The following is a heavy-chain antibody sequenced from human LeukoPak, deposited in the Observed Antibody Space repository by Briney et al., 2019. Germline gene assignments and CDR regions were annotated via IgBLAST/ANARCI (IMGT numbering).Heavy chain of an antibody. D-gene: IGHD2-21*01. J-gene: IGHJ4*02. CDR1: GFTFRSYT. CDR3: ARDNPTYCGADY. V-gene: IGHV3-30-3*01. Sequence: GRSPRLSCAASGFTFRSYTMHWVRQAPGKGLECVAVISYDGTNKYYADSVKGRFTISRDNSKNTLYLQMNSLRAEGTAVHYCARDNPTYCGADYWGQGTLVTVSS. CDR2: ISYDGTNK.